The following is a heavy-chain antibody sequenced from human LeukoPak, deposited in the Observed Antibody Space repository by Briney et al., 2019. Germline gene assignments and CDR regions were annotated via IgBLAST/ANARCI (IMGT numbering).Heavy chain of an antibody. V-gene: IGHV3-23*01. CDR2: VNADGGNT. D-gene: IGHD1-26*01. J-gene: IGHJ4*02. CDR3: TKRVKYGGTWDHFAD. Sequence: GGSLRLSCAASGFTFDSYRMSWVRQAPGKGLEWVSTVNADGGNTYYADSVKGRFTISRDNSKSTLILQMNSPRVEDTALYYCTKRVKYGGTWDHFADWGQGTLVTVSS. CDR1: GFTFDSYR.